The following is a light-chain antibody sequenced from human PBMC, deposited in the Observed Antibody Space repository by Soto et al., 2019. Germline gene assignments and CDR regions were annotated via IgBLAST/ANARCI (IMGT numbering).Light chain of an antibody. CDR3: TSYTTSSPYLV. V-gene: IGLV2-14*03. CDR2: DVT. CDR1: SSDVGGYNY. J-gene: IGLJ3*02. Sequence: QSVLTQPASVSGSPGQSITISCTGTSSDVGGYNYVPWYQHHPGKAPKLMIYDVTNRPSGVSNGLSGSKSGNTASLTISGLQAEDEADYYCTSYTTSSPYLVFGGGTKLTVL.